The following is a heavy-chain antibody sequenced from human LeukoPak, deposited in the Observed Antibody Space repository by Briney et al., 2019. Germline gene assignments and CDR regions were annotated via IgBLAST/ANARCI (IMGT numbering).Heavy chain of an antibody. V-gene: IGHV4-31*03. CDR2: IYYSWST. J-gene: IGHJ4*02. CDR3: ARSADGYNYDY. CDR1: GGSISSGGYY. Sequence: SETLSLTCTVSGGSISSGGYYWSWIRQHPGTGLEWIGYIYYSWSTYYNPSLKSRVTISVDTSTNQFSLQLSSVTAADTAVYYCARSADGYNYDYWGQGTLVTVSS. D-gene: IGHD5-24*01.